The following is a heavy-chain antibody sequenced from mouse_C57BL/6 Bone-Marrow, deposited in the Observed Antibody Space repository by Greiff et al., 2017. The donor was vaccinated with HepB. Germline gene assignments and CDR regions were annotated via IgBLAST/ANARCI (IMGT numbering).Heavy chain of an antibody. CDR2: IYPGSGST. Sequence: QVQLQQPGAELVKPGASVKMSCKASGYTFTSYWITWVKQRPGQGLEWIGDIYPGSGSTNYNEKFKSKATLTVDTSSSTAYMQLSSLTSEDSAVYYCASSFTTVVAKEDYWGQGTTLTVSS. CDR3: ASSFTTVVAKEDY. J-gene: IGHJ2*01. CDR1: GYTFTSYW. D-gene: IGHD1-1*01. V-gene: IGHV1-55*01.